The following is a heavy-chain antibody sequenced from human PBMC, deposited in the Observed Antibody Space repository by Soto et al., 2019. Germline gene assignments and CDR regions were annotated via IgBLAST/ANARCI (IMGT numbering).Heavy chain of an antibody. Sequence: PGGSLRLSCVAPGFPFSNYAMTWVRQAPGKGLEWVSALSGSGVSTYYADSVMGRFTISRDNSKNTVYLQMNSLRAEDTAVYYCAKIESRFFYDSTGYYPFDYWGQGTLVTVSS. CDR2: LSGSGVST. CDR1: GFPFSNYA. CDR3: AKIESRFFYDSTGYYPFDY. J-gene: IGHJ4*02. D-gene: IGHD3-22*01. V-gene: IGHV3-23*01.